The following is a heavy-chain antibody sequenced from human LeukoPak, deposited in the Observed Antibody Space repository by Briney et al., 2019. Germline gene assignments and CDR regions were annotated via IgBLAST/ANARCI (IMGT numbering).Heavy chain of an antibody. CDR1: GFTFSSYS. CDR3: ARVPDDYGSGSWIYYYYYYYMDV. V-gene: IGHV3-21*01. J-gene: IGHJ6*03. CDR2: ISSSSSYI. D-gene: IGHD3-10*01. Sequence: PGGSLRLSCAASGFTFSSYSMNWVRQAPGKGLEWVSSISSSSSYIYYADSVKGRFTISRDNAKNSLYLQMNSLRAEDTAVYYCARVPDDYGSGSWIYYYYYYYMDVWGKGTTVTISS.